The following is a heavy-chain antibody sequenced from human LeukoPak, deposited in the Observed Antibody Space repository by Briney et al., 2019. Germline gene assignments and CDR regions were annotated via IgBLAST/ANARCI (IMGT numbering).Heavy chain of an antibody. CDR1: GGSISSSSYY. CDR2: IYYSGST. D-gene: IGHD3-10*01. J-gene: IGHJ4*02. V-gene: IGHV4-39*07. Sequence: PSETLSLTCTVSGGSISSSSYYWGWIRQPPGKGLEWIGSIYYSGSTYYNPSLKSRVTISVDTSKDQFSLKLSSVTAADTAVYYCASVQEGTPLNYWGQGTLVTVSS. CDR3: ASVQEGTPLNY.